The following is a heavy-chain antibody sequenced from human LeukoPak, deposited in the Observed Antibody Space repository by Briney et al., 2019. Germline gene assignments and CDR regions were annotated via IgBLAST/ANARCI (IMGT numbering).Heavy chain of an antibody. V-gene: IGHV4-34*01. CDR2: INHSGSS. CDR3: ARPRRWGHYGSGSSAFDY. Sequence: SETLSLTCAVYGGSFSGYYWSWIRQPPGKGLEWIEEINHSGSSNYNPSLKSRVTISVDTSKNQFSLKLSSVTAADTAVYYCARPRRWGHYGSGSSAFDYWGQGTLVTVSS. J-gene: IGHJ4*02. CDR1: GGSFSGYY. D-gene: IGHD3-10*01.